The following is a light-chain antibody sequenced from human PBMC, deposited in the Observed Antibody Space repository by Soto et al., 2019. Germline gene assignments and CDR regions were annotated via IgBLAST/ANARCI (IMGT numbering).Light chain of an antibody. J-gene: IGKJ4*01. Sequence: EIVVTQSPVTLSVSPGETATLSCRASQNVFNNLAWYQVKSGQAPRLLIYAASTRATGIPIRFSGSGSGTDFSLTINSLHSEDFALYYCQQYNKWLTFGGGTKVEIK. V-gene: IGKV3-15*01. CDR3: QQYNKWLT. CDR1: QNVFNN. CDR2: AAS.